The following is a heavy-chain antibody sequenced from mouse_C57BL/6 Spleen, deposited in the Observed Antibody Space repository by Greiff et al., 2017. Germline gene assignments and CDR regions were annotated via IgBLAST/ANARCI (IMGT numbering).Heavy chain of an antibody. J-gene: IGHJ1*03. V-gene: IGHV1-69*01. CDR1: GYTFTSYW. CDR2: IDPSDSYT. CDR3: GRRVLRYPWYFDV. Sequence: QVQLQQPGAELVMPGASVKLSCKASGYTFTSYWMHWVKQRPGQGLEWIGEIDPSDSYTNYNQKFKGKATLTVDKSSSTAYMQLSSLPSEDSAVYYCGRRVLRYPWYFDVWGTGTTVTVSS. D-gene: IGHD1-1*01.